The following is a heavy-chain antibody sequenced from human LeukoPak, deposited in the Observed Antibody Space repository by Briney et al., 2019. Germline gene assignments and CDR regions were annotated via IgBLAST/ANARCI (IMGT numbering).Heavy chain of an antibody. J-gene: IGHJ5*02. V-gene: IGHV5-51*01. CDR1: GYSFTSYW. CDR3: ARREVGYYYDSSGYDWFDP. CDR2: IYPGDSDT. Sequence: GESLKISCKGSGYSFTSYWIGWVRQMPGKGLEWMGIIYPGDSDTRYSPSFQGQVTISADKSISTAYLQWSSLKASDTAMYYCARREVGYYYDSSGYDWFDPWGQGTLVTVSS. D-gene: IGHD3-22*01.